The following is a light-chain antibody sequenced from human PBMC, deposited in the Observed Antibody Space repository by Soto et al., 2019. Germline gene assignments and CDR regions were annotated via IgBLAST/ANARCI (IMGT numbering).Light chain of an antibody. J-gene: IGLJ2*01. V-gene: IGLV2-23*03. CDR1: SSDVGSYNL. Sequence: QSALTQPASVSGSPGQSITISCTGTSSDVGSYNLVSWYQQHPGKAPKLMIYEGSKRPSGVSNRFSGSKSGNTASQTISGLEAEDEADYYCCSYAGSSTFVVFGGGTKVTVL. CDR3: CSYAGSSTFVV. CDR2: EGS.